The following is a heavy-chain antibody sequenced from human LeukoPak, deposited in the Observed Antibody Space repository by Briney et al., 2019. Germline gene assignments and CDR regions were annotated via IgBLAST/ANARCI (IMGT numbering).Heavy chain of an antibody. CDR1: GGSFSGYY. J-gene: IGHJ4*02. CDR3: ARWITTEYYFDY. V-gene: IGHV4-34*01. D-gene: IGHD4-11*01. Sequence: PSETLSLTCAVYGGSFSGYYWSWIRQPPGKGLEWIGEINHSGSTNYNPSLKSRVTISVDTSKSQFSLKLSSVTAADTAVYYCARWITTEYYFDYWGQGTLVTVSS. CDR2: INHSGST.